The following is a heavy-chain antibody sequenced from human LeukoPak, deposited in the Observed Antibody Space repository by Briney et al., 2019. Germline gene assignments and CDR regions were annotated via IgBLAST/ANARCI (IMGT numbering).Heavy chain of an antibody. CDR3: ARGSALDYGDYVREDY. V-gene: IGHV1-2*02. J-gene: IGHJ4*02. Sequence: GASVKVSCKASGYTFTGYYMHWVRQAPGQGLEWMGLINPNSGGTNYAQKFQGRVTMTRDTSISTAYMELSRLRSDDTAVYYCARGSALDYGDYVREDYWGQGTLVTVSS. D-gene: IGHD4-17*01. CDR2: INPNSGGT. CDR1: GYTFTGYY.